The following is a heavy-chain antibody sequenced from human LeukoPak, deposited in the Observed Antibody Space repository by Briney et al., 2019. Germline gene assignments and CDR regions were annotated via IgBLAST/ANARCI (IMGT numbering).Heavy chain of an antibody. V-gene: IGHV1-18*01. CDR3: ARIWWRIVGATYYFDY. Sequence: GASVKVSCKASGYTFTSYGISWVRQAPGQGLEWMGWISAYNGNTNYAQKLQGRVTMTTDTSTGTAYMELRSLRSDDTAVYYCARIWWRIVGATYYFDYWGQGTLVTVSS. CDR2: ISAYNGNT. CDR1: GYTFTSYG. J-gene: IGHJ4*02. D-gene: IGHD1-26*01.